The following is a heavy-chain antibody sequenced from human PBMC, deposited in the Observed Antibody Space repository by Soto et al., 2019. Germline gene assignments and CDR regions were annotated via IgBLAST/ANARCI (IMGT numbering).Heavy chain of an antibody. CDR3: ATLELGAVS. J-gene: IGHJ5*02. CDR2: IYHGGST. D-gene: IGHD1-7*01. V-gene: IGHV4-4*02. Sequence: QVQLQESGPGLVRPSETLSLTCAVSGGSITSINWWSWVRQSPEKGLEWIGEIYHGGSTKYVPSLESRLTLSIDKSTNQFSLRLSSVTAADTAVYYCATLELGAVSWGPGILVTVSS. CDR1: GGSITSINW.